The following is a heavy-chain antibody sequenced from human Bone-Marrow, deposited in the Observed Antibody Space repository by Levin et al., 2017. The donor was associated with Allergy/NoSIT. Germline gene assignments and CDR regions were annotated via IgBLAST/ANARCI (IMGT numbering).Heavy chain of an antibody. CDR3: ARGNYYGSGRGDY. CDR1: GFTFDSYG. CDR2: ISAYNGDT. V-gene: IGHV1-18*01. D-gene: IGHD3-10*01. J-gene: IGHJ4*02. Sequence: ASVKVSCKTSGFTFDSYGSSWVRQAPGQGLEWMGWISAYNGDTDHLQKFQGRLSMTTDVSTNTVYMELRSLRSDDTAVYYCARGNYYGSGRGDYWGQGTLVTVSS.